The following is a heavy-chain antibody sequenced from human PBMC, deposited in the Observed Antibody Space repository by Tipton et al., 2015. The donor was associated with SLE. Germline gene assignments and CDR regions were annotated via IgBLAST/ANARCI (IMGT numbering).Heavy chain of an antibody. J-gene: IGHJ4*02. CDR3: AKAGCSSTSCPFDS. CDR2: ITAGGDT. Sequence: SLRLSCVASDFTFISFSMYWVRQTPGKGLEWVSTITAGGDTCYSDSVKGRFTISRDNSKNTLYLQMNSLRAEDTAVYFCAKAGCSSTSCPFDSWGQGTQVTVSS. V-gene: IGHV3-23*01. CDR1: DFTFISFS. D-gene: IGHD2-2*01.